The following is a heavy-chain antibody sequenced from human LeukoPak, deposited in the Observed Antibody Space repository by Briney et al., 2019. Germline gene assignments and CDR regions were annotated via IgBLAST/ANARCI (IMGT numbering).Heavy chain of an antibody. CDR1: SGSFSGYY. CDR2: INHTGST. CDR3: ARQRAAIWGFDY. V-gene: IGHV4-34*01. D-gene: IGHD3-16*01. Sequence: HSETLSLTCAVYSGSFSGYYWSWICQPPAKGLEWIGEINHTGSTTYHPSLKSRVTISVDTSKNQFSLKLSSVTAADTAVYYCARQRAAIWGFDYWGQGTLVTVSS. J-gene: IGHJ4*02.